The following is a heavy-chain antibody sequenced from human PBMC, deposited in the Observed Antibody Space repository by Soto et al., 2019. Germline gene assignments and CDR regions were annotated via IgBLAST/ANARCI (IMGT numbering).Heavy chain of an antibody. Sequence: SETLSLTCTVSGGSISSSSYYWGWIRQPPGKGLEWIGSIYYSGSTYYNPSLKSRVTISVDTSKNQFSLKLSSVAAADTAVYYCARHTPAISISDHWGQGTLVTVSS. CDR3: ARHTPAISISDH. J-gene: IGHJ4*02. D-gene: IGHD2-15*01. CDR1: GGSISSSSYY. V-gene: IGHV4-39*01. CDR2: IYYSGST.